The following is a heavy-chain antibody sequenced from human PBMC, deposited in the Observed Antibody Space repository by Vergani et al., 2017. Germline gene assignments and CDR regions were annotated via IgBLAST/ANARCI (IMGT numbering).Heavy chain of an antibody. CDR3: ARQTYCTNGVCYSYYCDY. CDR1: GYSFTSYW. D-gene: IGHD2-8*01. Sequence: EVQLVPSGAEVKKPGESLKISCKGSGYSFTSYWIGWVRQMPGKGLEWMGIIYPGDSDTRYSPSFQGQVTISADKSISTAYLQWSSLKASDTAMYYCARQTYCTNGVCYSYYCDYWGQGTLVTVSS. V-gene: IGHV5-51*01. CDR2: IYPGDSDT. J-gene: IGHJ4*02.